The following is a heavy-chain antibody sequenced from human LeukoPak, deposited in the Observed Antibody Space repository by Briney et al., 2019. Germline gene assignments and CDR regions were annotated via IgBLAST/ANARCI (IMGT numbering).Heavy chain of an antibody. Sequence: GGSLRLSCAASGFTFSNYGMHWVRQAPGKGLEWVAVISYDGSNKYYADSVKGRFAISRDNSKNTLYLQMNSLRAEDTAVYYCAKDAGSGIVVVITPYYFDYWAREPWSPSPQ. D-gene: IGHD3-22*01. CDR2: ISYDGSNK. CDR3: AKDAGSGIVVVITPYYFDY. V-gene: IGHV3-30*18. CDR1: GFTFSNYG. J-gene: IGHJ4*02.